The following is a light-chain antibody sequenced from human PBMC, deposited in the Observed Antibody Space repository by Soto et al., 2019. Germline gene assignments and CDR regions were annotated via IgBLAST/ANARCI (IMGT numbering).Light chain of an antibody. Sequence: DIQMTQSPSTLSGSVGDRVTITCRASQTISSWLAWYQQKPGKAPKLLIYKASTLKSGVPSRFSGSGSGTEFTRTISSLQPDDFATYYCQQYNSYPEAFGQGTKVELK. CDR1: QTISSW. CDR2: KAS. J-gene: IGKJ1*01. CDR3: QQYNSYPEA. V-gene: IGKV1-5*03.